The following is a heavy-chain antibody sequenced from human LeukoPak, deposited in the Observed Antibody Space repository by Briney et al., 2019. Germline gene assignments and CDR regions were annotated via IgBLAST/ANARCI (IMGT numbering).Heavy chain of an antibody. CDR3: TRGHYYDSSGYYDLDY. J-gene: IGHJ4*02. CDR2: TYYRSKWYN. Sequence: SQTLSLTCAISGDSVSSNSAAWNWIRQSPSRGLEWLGRTYYRSKWYNDYAVSVKSRITINPDTSKNQFSLQLNSVTPEDTAVYYCTRGHYYDSSGYYDLDYWGQGTLVTVSS. V-gene: IGHV6-1*01. D-gene: IGHD3-22*01. CDR1: GDSVSSNSAA.